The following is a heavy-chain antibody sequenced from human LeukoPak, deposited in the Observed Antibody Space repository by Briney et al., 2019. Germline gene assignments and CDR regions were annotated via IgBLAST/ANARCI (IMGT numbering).Heavy chain of an antibody. CDR2: ISSSSSYI. CDR1: GFTFSSYS. V-gene: IGHV3-21*04. CDR3: AKDRRPIYYDSSGNDAFDI. D-gene: IGHD3-22*01. J-gene: IGHJ3*02. Sequence: GSLRLSCAASGFTFSSYSMNWVRQAPGKGLEWVSSISSSSSYIYYADSVKGRFTISRDNSKNTLYLQMNSLRAEDTAVYYCAKDRRPIYYDSSGNDAFDIWGQGTMVTISS.